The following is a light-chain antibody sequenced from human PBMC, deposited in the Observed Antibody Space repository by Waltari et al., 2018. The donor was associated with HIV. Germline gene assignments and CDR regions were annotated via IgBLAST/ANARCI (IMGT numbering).Light chain of an antibody. CDR2: EGS. J-gene: IGLJ3*02. Sequence: QSALTQPASVSASPGQSITISCIGTSRDVVSNNLVSWYQQHPGKAPKLMIYEGSKRPSGVSNRFSGSKSGNTASLTISGLQAEDEADYYCCSYAGSSTFVVFGGGTKLTVL. CDR3: CSYAGSSTFVV. V-gene: IGLV2-23*03. CDR1: SRDVVSNNL.